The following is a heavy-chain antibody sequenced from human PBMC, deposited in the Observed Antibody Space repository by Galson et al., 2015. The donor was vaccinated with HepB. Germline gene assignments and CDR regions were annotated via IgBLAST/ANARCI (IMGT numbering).Heavy chain of an antibody. Sequence: SLRLSCAASGFTFGDYAMSWFRQAPGKGLEWVGFIRSKAYGGTTEYAASVKGRFTISRDDSKSIAYLQMNSLKTEDTAVYYCTRDWDASIVVVPAAFFDYWGQGTLVTVSS. CDR3: TRDWDASIVVVPAAFFDY. D-gene: IGHD2-2*01. V-gene: IGHV3-49*03. CDR2: IRSKAYGGTT. CDR1: GFTFGDYA. J-gene: IGHJ4*02.